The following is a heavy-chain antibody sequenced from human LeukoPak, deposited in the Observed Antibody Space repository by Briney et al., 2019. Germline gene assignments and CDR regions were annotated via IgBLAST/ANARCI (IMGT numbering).Heavy chain of an antibody. J-gene: IGHJ4*02. Sequence: GGSLRLSCAASGFTVSSNYMSWVRQVPGKELEWVSVIYSGGSTYYADSVKGRFTISRDNSKNTLYLQMNSLRAEDTAVYYCARFHTAMVDYWGQGTLVTVSS. D-gene: IGHD5-18*01. CDR3: ARFHTAMVDY. CDR1: GFTVSSNY. CDR2: IYSGGST. V-gene: IGHV3-66*01.